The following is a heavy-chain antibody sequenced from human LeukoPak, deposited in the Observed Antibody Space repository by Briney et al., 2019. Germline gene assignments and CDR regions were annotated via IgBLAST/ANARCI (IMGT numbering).Heavy chain of an antibody. CDR1: GFTFNDYG. CDR3: ARVAYYYDSSGYYRFDY. V-gene: IGHV3-20*04. D-gene: IGHD3-22*01. J-gene: IGHJ4*02. Sequence: GGSLRLSCAASGFTFNDYGMSWVRRAPGKGLEWVSGINWNGGSTGYADSVKGRFTISRDNAKNSLYLQMNSLRAKDTALYYCARVAYYYDSSGYYRFDYWGQGTLVTVSS. CDR2: INWNGGST.